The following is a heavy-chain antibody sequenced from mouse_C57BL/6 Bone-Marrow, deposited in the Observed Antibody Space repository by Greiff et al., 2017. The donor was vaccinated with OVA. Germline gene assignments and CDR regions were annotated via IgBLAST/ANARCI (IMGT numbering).Heavy chain of an antibody. CDR3: ARQDYGSSYVFAY. V-gene: IGHV5-12*01. Sequence: EVNLVESGGGLVQPGGSLKLSCAASGFTFSDYYMYWVRQTPEKRLEWVAYISNGGGSTYYPDTVKGRFTISRDNAKNTLYLQMSRLKSEDTAMYYCARQDYGSSYVFAYWGQGTLVTVSA. CDR1: GFTFSDYY. D-gene: IGHD1-1*01. J-gene: IGHJ3*01. CDR2: ISNGGGST.